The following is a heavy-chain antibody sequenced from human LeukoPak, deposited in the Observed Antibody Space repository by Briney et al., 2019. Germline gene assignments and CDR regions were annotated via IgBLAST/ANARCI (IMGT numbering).Heavy chain of an antibody. CDR2: INHSGST. V-gene: IGHV4-34*01. J-gene: IGHJ3*02. CDR1: GGSFSGYY. D-gene: IGHD6-19*01. Sequence: SETLSLTCAVYGGSFSGYYWSWIRQPPGKGLEWIGEINHSGSTNYNPSLKSRVTISVDTSKNQFSLKLSSVTAADTAVYYCARGGWKAFDIWGQGTMVTVSS. CDR3: ARGGWKAFDI.